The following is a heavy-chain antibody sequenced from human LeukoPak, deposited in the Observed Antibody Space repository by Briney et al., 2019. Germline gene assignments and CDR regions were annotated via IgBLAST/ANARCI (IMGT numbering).Heavy chain of an antibody. CDR2: ISAYNGNT. V-gene: IGHV1-18*01. Sequence: ASVKVSCKASGYTFTSYGISWVRQAPGQGLEWMGWISAYNGNTNYAQKLQGRVTMTTDTSTSTAYMELRSLRSDDTAMYYCARKGLYYYGSGSYDGMDVWGQGTTVTVSS. CDR1: GYTFTSYG. J-gene: IGHJ6*02. CDR3: ARKGLYYYGSGSYDGMDV. D-gene: IGHD3-10*01.